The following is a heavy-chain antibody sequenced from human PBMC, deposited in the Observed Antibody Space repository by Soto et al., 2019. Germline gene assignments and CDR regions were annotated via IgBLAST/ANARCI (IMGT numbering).Heavy chain of an antibody. V-gene: IGHV4-31*03. J-gene: IGHJ5*02. Sequence: QVQLQESGPGLVKPSQTLSLTCTVCGGSISSGGYNWSWIRQHPGKGLEWIGYIYYSGSTYYNPSLKSRVTISVDTSKNQFSLKLSSVTAADTAVYYCARELITGTTNWFDPWGQGTLVTVSS. CDR1: GGSISSGGYN. D-gene: IGHD1-7*01. CDR3: ARELITGTTNWFDP. CDR2: IYYSGST.